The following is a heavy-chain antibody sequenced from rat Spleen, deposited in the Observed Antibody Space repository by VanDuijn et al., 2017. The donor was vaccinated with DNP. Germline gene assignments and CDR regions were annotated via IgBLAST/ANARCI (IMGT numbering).Heavy chain of an antibody. V-gene: IGHV5-7*01. CDR1: GFTFSDYN. CDR2: ISYDGSST. CDR3: ARRNSFDY. J-gene: IGHJ2*01. Sequence: EVQLVESGGGLVQPGRSLKLSCAASGFTFSDYNMAWVRQAPKKGLEWVATISYDGSSTYYRDSVKGRFTISRDNAKSTLNLQMDSLRSEDTATDYCARRNSFDYWGQGVMVTVSS.